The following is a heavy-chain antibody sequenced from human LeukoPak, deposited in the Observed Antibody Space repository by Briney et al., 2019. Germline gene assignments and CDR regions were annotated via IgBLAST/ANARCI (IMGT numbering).Heavy chain of an antibody. V-gene: IGHV1-2*02. CDR3: ASSMEAWDDAFDI. D-gene: IGHD1-26*01. CDR2: INPNSGGT. J-gene: IGHJ3*02. CDR1: GYSFTGYY. Sequence: ASVKVSCKASGYSFTGYYMHWVRQAPGQGLEWMGWINPNSGGTNYAQKFQGRVTMTRDTSISTAYMELSRLRSDDTAVYYCASSMEAWDDAFDIWGQGTMVTVSS.